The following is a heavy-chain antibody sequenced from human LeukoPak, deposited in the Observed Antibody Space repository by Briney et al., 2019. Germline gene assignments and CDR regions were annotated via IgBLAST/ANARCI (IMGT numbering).Heavy chain of an antibody. CDR3: ARDESTVTPDAFDI. J-gene: IGHJ3*02. V-gene: IGHV4-59*01. Sequence: SQTLSLTCTVSGGSISSYYWSWIRQPPGKGLEWIGYIYYSGSTNYNPSLKSRVTISVDTSKNQFSLKLSSVTAADTAVYYCARDESTVTPDAFDIWGQGTMVTVSS. CDR1: GGSISSYY. CDR2: IYYSGST. D-gene: IGHD4-17*01.